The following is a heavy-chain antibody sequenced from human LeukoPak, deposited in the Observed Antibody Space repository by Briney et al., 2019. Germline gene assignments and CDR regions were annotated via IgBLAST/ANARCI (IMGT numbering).Heavy chain of an antibody. CDR1: GFILSTSE. J-gene: IGHJ4*02. D-gene: IGHD3-10*01. V-gene: IGHV3-48*03. CDR3: ARRRRGGYFDY. Sequence: GGSLRLSCVASGFILSTSEMNWVRQAPGKGLEWVSYISSSGSTIYYADSVKGRFTISRDNAKNSLYLQMNSLRAEDTAVYYCARRRRGGYFDYWGQGTLVTVSS. CDR2: ISSSGSTI.